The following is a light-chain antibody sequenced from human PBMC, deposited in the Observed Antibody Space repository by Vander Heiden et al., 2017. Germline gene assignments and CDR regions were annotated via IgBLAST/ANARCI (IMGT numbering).Light chain of an antibody. V-gene: IGLV1-47*01. Sequence: QSVLTQPPSTFGTPGQRVTFSCSGSTTNIENNYVYWYQKIPRTARKIGIYRDNQRPSGISDRFSSSKSGTSASLAISGLRSEDEADYYCATWDDSLSSWVFGGGTGLTVL. CDR2: RDN. CDR1: TTNIENNY. CDR3: ATWDDSLSSWV. J-gene: IGLJ3*02.